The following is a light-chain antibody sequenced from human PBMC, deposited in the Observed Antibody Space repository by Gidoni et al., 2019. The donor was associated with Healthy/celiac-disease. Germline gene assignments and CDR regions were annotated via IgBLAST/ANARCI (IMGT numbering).Light chain of an antibody. CDR3: QQYDNLPRARTRRFT. CDR1: QDISNY. Sequence: DIQMTQSPSSLSASVGDRVTITCQASQDISNYLNWYQQKPGKAPKLLIYDASNLETGVPSRFSGSGSGTDFTFTISSLQPEDIATYYCQQYDNLPRARTRRFTFGPGTKVDIK. CDR2: DAS. V-gene: IGKV1-33*01. J-gene: IGKJ3*01.